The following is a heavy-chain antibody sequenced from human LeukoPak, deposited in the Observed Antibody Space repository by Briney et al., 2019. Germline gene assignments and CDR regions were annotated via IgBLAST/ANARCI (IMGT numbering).Heavy chain of an antibody. CDR3: AKSVSSGDYDSTGYSFDY. CDR1: GFTFSSYA. J-gene: IGHJ4*02. D-gene: IGHD3-22*01. V-gene: IGHV3-23*01. Sequence: GGSLRLSCAASGFTFSSYAMNWVRQAPGKGLEWVSAISGSSATTYYADSVKGRFTISRDNSNNTLYLQMNSLRAEDTAVYYCAKSVSSGDYDSTGYSFDYWGQGTLVTVSS. CDR2: ISGSSATT.